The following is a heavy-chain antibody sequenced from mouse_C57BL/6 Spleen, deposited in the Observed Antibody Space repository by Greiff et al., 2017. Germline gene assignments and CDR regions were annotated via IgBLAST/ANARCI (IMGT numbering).Heavy chain of an antibody. V-gene: IGHV5-4*03. CDR1: GFTFSSYA. CDR2: ISDGGSYT. J-gene: IGHJ3*01. D-gene: IGHD2-3*01. CDR3: ARSYDGYYWFAY. Sequence: EVMLVESGGGLVKPGGSLKLSCAASGFTFSSYAMSWVRQTPEKRLEWVATISDGGSYTYYPDNVKGRFTISRDNAKNNLYLQMSHLKSEDTAMYYCARSYDGYYWFAYWGQGTLVTVSA.